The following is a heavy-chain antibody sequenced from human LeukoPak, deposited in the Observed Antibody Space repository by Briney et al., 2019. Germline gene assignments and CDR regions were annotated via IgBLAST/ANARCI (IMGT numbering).Heavy chain of an antibody. CDR2: INPNSGGT. D-gene: IGHD2-2*01. V-gene: IGHV1-2*02. CDR1: EYTFTGYY. J-gene: IGHJ6*02. CDR3: ARDSRVVPAATMNV. Sequence: ASVKVSCKASEYTFTGYYMHWVRRAPGQGLEWMGWINPNSGGTNYAPKFQGRVTMTRDTSISTAYMELRGVRSDDTAVYYCARDSRVVPAATMNVWGQGTTVTVSS.